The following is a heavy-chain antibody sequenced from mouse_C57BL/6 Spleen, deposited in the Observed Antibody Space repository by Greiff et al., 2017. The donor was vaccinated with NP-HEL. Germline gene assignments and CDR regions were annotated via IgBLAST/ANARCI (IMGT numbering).Heavy chain of an antibody. V-gene: IGHV1-62-2*01. CDR3: ARHENALYGNGYYYAMDY. CDR2: FYPGSGSI. J-gene: IGHJ4*01. D-gene: IGHD2-10*02. Sequence: VQLQQPGAELVKPGASVKLSCKASGYTFTEYTIHWVKQRSGQGLEWIGWFYPGSGSIKYNEKFKDKATLTADKSSSTVYMERSRLTSEDSAVYFCARHENALYGNGYYYAMDYWGQGTSVTVSS. CDR1: GYTFTEYT.